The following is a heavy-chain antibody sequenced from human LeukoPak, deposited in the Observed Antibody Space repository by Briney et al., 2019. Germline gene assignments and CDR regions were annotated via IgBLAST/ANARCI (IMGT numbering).Heavy chain of an antibody. CDR1: GFTFSSYG. V-gene: IGHV3-30*18. Sequence: GGSLRLSCAASGFTFSSYGMHWVRQAPGKGLEWVAVISYDGSNKYYADSVKGRFTISRDNSKNTLYLQMNSLRAEDTAVYYCAKEKNYYFDYWGQGTLVTVSS. J-gene: IGHJ4*02. D-gene: IGHD2/OR15-2a*01. CDR2: ISYDGSNK. CDR3: AKEKNYYFDY.